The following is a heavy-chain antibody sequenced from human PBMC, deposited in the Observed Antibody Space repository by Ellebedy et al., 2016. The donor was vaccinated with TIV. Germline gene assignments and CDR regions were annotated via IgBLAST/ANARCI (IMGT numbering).Heavy chain of an antibody. Sequence: GESLKISCAASGFTFSSYEMNSVRQAPGKGLEWVSYISSSGSTIYYADSVKGRFTISRDNAKNSLYLQMNSLRAEDTAVYYCAGDIRGCSGGSCYGMDVWGQGTTVTVSS. J-gene: IGHJ6*02. CDR1: GFTFSSYE. D-gene: IGHD2-15*01. V-gene: IGHV3-48*03. CDR2: ISSSGSTI. CDR3: AGDIRGCSGGSCYGMDV.